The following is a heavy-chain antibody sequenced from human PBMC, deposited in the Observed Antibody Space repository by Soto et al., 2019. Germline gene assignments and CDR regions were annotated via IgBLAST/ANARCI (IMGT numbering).Heavy chain of an antibody. Sequence: QVQLVQSGAEVKKPGASVKISCKASGYTFTSHYMHWVRQAPGQGLEWVGMINPTGGGARYEQKFQDRVTMTRGTSTSTVYMELSSLRSEDTAVYFCARGSAYDREPFDFWGQGTLVTVSS. CDR1: GYTFTSHY. V-gene: IGHV1-46*03. CDR2: INPTGGGA. D-gene: IGHD5-12*01. J-gene: IGHJ4*02. CDR3: ARGSAYDREPFDF.